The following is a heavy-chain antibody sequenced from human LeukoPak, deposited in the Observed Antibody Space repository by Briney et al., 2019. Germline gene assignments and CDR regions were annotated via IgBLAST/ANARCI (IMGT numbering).Heavy chain of an antibody. V-gene: IGHV3-48*01. D-gene: IGHD3-10*01. CDR2: ISSSSSTI. CDR3: ARENPVVRGVINY. Sequence: GGSLRLSCAAPGFTFSSYSMNWVRQAPGKGLEWVSYISSSSSTIYYADSVKGRFTISRDNAKNSLYLQMNSLRAEDTAVYYCARENPVVRGVINYWGQGTLVTVSS. J-gene: IGHJ4*02. CDR1: GFTFSSYS.